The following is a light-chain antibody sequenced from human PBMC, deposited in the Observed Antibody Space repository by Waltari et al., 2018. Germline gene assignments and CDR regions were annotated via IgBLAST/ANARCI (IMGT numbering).Light chain of an antibody. J-gene: IGKJ5*01. V-gene: IGKV4-1*01. CDR3: QQFYNIPIT. Sequence: DIVMTQSPDSLAVSVGDRATLHCRPSQTVLYSSNNKNYLGWYQQKPGQPPRLLINWASTRESGVPDRFSGSGSGTDFTLTISSLEAEDAAVHYCQQFYNIPITFGQGTRLEIQ. CDR2: WAS. CDR1: QTVLYSSNNKNY.